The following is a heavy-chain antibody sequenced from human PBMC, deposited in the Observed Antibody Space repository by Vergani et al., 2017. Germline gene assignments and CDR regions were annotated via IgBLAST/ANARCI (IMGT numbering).Heavy chain of an antibody. CDR1: GGAFSSYA. Sequence: QVQLVQSGAEVKKPGSSVKVSCKASGGAFSSYAISWVRQAPGQGLEWMGGIIPIFGTANYAQKFQGRVTITADESTSTAYMALSSLRSEDTAVYYCARDSGGSAAIKYCCYGMDVWGQGTTVTVSS. D-gene: IGHD2-2*01. CDR2: IIPIFGTA. CDR3: ARDSGGSAAIKYCCYGMDV. J-gene: IGHJ6*02. V-gene: IGHV1-69*01.